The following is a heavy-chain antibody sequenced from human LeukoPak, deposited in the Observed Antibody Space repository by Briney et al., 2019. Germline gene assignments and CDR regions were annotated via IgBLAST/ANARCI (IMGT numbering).Heavy chain of an antibody. J-gene: IGHJ4*02. D-gene: IGHD4/OR15-4a*01. CDR1: GFTVSSNS. CDR2: IYSDNT. Sequence: GGSLRLSCTVSGFTVSSNSMSWVRQAPGKGLEWVSFIYSDNTHYSDSVKGRFTISRDNSKDTLYLQMNSLRAEDAAVYYCARRAGAYSHPYDYWGQGTLVTVSS. V-gene: IGHV3-53*01. CDR3: ARRAGAYSHPYDY.